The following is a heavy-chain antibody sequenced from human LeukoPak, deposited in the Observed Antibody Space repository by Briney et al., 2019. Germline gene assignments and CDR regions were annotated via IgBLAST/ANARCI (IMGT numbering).Heavy chain of an antibody. CDR2: INHSGST. V-gene: IGHV4-34*01. D-gene: IGHD5-18*01. Sequence: SETLSLTCAVYGGSFSGYYWSWIRQPPGKGLEWIGEINHSGSTNYNPSLKSRVTISVDTSKNQFSLKLSSVTAADTAVYYCARGGGYSYGLYYYYYYMDVWGQGTLVTVSS. CDR3: ARGGGYSYGLYYYYYYMDV. J-gene: IGHJ6*03. CDR1: GGSFSGYY.